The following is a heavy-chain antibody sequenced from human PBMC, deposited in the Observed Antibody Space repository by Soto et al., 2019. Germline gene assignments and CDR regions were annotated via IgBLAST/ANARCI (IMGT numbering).Heavy chain of an antibody. CDR2: IYHSGST. V-gene: IGHV4-30-2*01. CDR3: ATDLTGDGMDV. D-gene: IGHD3-9*01. CDR1: GGSISSGGYS. J-gene: IGHJ6*02. Sequence: QLQLQESGSGLVKPSQTLSLTCAVSGGSISSGGYSWSWIRQPPGKGLEWIGYIYHSGSTYYNPSRRSRVTISVYRSKNKFSLKLSSVTAADTAVYYCATDLTGDGMDVWGQGTTVTVSS.